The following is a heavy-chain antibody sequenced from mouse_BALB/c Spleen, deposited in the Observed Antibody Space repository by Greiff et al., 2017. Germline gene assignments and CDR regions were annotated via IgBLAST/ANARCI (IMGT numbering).Heavy chain of an antibody. CDR3: ARNDGYYMDY. CDR2: IWAGGST. CDR1: GFSLTSYG. V-gene: IGHV2-9*02. D-gene: IGHD2-3*01. J-gene: IGHJ4*01. Sequence: VQGVESGPGLVAPSQSLSITCTVSGFSLTSYGVHWVRQPPGKGLEWLGVIWAGGSTNYNSALMSRLSISKDNSKSQVFLKMNSLQTDDTAMYYCARNDGYYMDYWGQGTSVTVSS.